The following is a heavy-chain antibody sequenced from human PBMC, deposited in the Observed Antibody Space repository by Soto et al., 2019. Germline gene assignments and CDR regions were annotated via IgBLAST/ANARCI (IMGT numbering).Heavy chain of an antibody. Sequence: QVQLVESGGGVVQPGRSLRLSCAASGFTFSSYGMHWVRQAPGKGLEWVAVIWDDGSNKYYADSVKGRFTISRDNSKNTLYLQMNSLRAEDTAVYYCARAGTVGATMRIDYWGQGTLVTVSS. J-gene: IGHJ4*02. CDR1: GFTFSSYG. CDR3: ARAGTVGATMRIDY. V-gene: IGHV3-33*01. D-gene: IGHD1-26*01. CDR2: IWDDGSNK.